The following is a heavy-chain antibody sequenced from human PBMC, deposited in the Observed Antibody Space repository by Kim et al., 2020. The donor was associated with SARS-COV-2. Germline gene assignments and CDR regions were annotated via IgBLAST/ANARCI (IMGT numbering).Heavy chain of an antibody. CDR2: INHSGST. V-gene: IGHV4-34*01. CDR1: GGSFSGYY. Sequence: SETLSLTCAVYGGSFSGYYWSWIRQPPGKGLEWIGEINHSGSTNYNPSLKSRVTISVDTSKNQFSLKLSSVTAADTAVYYCAREQEYGMDVWGQGTTVTV. CDR3: AREQEYGMDV. J-gene: IGHJ6*02.